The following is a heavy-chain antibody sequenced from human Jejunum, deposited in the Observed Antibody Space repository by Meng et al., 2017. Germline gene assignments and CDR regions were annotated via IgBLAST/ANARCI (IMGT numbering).Heavy chain of an antibody. CDR3: ARDWSSTITVIDH. Sequence: GESLKISCAASGFIFSSYGMHWVRQAPGKGLEWVTDISEDGSKTYYAESVKGRFTISRDNSKNTLFLQMNSLRVEDTAVYYCARDWSSTITVIDHWGQGTRVTVSS. J-gene: IGHJ4*02. CDR1: GFIFSSYG. CDR2: ISEDGSKT. D-gene: IGHD5-24*01. V-gene: IGHV3-30*04.